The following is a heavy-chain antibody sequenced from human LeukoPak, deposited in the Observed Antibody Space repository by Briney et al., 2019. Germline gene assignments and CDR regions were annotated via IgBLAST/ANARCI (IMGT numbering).Heavy chain of an antibody. V-gene: IGHV3-30*02. J-gene: IGHJ4*02. D-gene: IGHD4-17*01. CDR2: TPYHGVSR. CDR3: AKDRHGDYASDY. CDR1: GFIFGSYG. Sequence: GGPLRLSCAASGFIFGSYGMHWVRQAPDKGLEWVAFTPYHGVSRYYAESVKGRFTISRDNSKNTLYLQMNSLKIEDTAVYHCAKDRHGDYASDYWGQGTLVIVSS.